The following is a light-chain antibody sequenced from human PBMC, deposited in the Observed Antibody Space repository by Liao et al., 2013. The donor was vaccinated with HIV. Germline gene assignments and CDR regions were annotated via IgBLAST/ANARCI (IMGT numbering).Light chain of an antibody. Sequence: SYVLSQPPSVSVAPGKTARITCGGNNIGGKTVHWYQQKPGQAPVLVIYYDDARPSGIPERFSGSNSGNTATLTISGTQAMDEADYYCQAWDSSTAFVFGTGTKVTVL. V-gene: IGLV3-21*01. J-gene: IGLJ1*01. CDR1: NIGGKT. CDR3: QAWDSSTAFV. CDR2: YDD.